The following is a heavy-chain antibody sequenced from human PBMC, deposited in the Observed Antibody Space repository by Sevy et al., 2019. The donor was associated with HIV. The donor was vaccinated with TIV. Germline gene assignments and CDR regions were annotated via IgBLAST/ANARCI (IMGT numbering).Heavy chain of an antibody. V-gene: IGHV3-30*04. J-gene: IGHJ6*02. CDR1: GFTFSGYA. D-gene: IGHD3-10*01. CDR3: AREGDGSGSYYYYYGMDV. CDR2: ISYDGSNK. Sequence: LSLTCAASGFTFSGYAMHWVRQAPGKGLEWVAVISYDGSNKYYADSVKGRFTISRDNSKNTLYLQMNSLRAEDTAVYYCAREGDGSGSYYYYYGMDVWGQGTTVTVSS.